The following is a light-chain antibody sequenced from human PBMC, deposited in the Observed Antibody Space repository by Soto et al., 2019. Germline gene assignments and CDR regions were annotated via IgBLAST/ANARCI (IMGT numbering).Light chain of an antibody. CDR2: WAS. V-gene: IGKV4-1*01. CDR3: QQYYSTRT. CDR1: QSVLYSSNNKNY. J-gene: IGKJ1*01. Sequence: DIVMTQSPDSLAVSLGERATINCKSSQSVLYSSNNKNYLAWYQQKPGQPPKLLIYWASTRESGVPDRFSGSGSGTDCTLTISSLQAVYVSVYYCQQYYSTRTFGQGNKVEIK.